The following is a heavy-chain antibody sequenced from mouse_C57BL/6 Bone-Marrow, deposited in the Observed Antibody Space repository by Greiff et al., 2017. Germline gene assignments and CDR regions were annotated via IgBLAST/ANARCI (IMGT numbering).Heavy chain of an antibody. J-gene: IGHJ3*01. D-gene: IGHD2-1*01. CDR2: IDPSDSYT. CDR3: ARPYDLLPVAY. Sequence: QVQLQQPGAELVKPGASVKLSCKASGYTFTSYWMQWVKQRPGQGLEWIGEIDPSDSYTNYNQKFKGKATLTVDTSSSTAYMQLSRLTSEDSAVYYCARPYDLLPVAYWGQGTLVTVSA. CDR1: GYTFTSYW. V-gene: IGHV1-50*01.